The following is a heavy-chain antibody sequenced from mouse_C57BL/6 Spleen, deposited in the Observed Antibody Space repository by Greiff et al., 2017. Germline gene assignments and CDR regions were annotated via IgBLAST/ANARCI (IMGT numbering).Heavy chain of an antibody. CDR3: ARSYDRRQGAMDY. CDR2: IDPSDSDT. Sequence: QVQLQQPGAELVRPGSSVKLSCKASGYTFTSYWMHWVKQRPIQGLEWIGNIDPSDSDTHYNQKFKDKATLTVDKSSSTAYMQLSSLTSEDSAVYYGARSYDRRQGAMDYWGQGTPVTVAA. CDR1: GYTFTSYW. J-gene: IGHJ4*01. V-gene: IGHV1-52*01. D-gene: IGHD2-3*01.